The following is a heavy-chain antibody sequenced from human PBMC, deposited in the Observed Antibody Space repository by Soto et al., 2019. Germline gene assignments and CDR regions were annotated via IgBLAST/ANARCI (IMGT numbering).Heavy chain of an antibody. D-gene: IGHD1-1*01. V-gene: IGHV3-74*01. Sequence: VGSLRLSCVASGFTFSNYWMHWVRQAPGKGLVWVSRINGDGSNTHYADSVKGRFTISRDNTKTTLYLQMNSLTAEDTAVYFCVIGNEFYWGQGTPVTVSS. CDR2: INGDGSNT. CDR1: GFTFSNYW. CDR3: VIGNEFY. J-gene: IGHJ4*02.